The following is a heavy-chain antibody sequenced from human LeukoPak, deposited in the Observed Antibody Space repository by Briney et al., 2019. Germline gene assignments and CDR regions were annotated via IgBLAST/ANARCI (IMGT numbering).Heavy chain of an antibody. D-gene: IGHD6-13*01. CDR2: IYYSGST. J-gene: IGHJ5*02. CDR3: ARDQLDAQYSSSWYNVWFDP. CDR1: GGSISSSSYY. V-gene: IGHV4-39*07. Sequence: SETLSLTCTVSGGSISSSSYYWGWIRQPPGKGLEWIGSIYYSGSTYYNPSLKSRVTISVDTSKNQFSLKLSSVTAADTAVHYCARDQLDAQYSSSWYNVWFDPWGQGTLVTVSS.